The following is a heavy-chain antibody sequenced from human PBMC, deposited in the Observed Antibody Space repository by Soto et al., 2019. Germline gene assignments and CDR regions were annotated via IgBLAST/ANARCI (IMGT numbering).Heavy chain of an antibody. J-gene: IGHJ4*02. V-gene: IGHV4-30-2*01. CDR2: IYHSGST. CDR3: ARHSFSYYYDSSGYPY. Sequence: PSATLSLTCAVSGGSISSGGYSWSWIRQPPGKGLEWIGYIYHSGSTYYNPSLKSRVTISVDRSKNQFSLKLSSVTAADTVVYYCARHSFSYYYDSSGYPYWGQGTRVTVSS. D-gene: IGHD3-22*01. CDR1: GGSISSGGYS.